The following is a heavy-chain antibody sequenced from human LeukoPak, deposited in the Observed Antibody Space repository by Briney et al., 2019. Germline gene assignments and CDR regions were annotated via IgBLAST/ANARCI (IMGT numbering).Heavy chain of an antibody. J-gene: IGHJ5*02. CDR1: GFTFSEYS. D-gene: IGHD2-15*01. Sequence: GGSLRLSCAASGFTFSEYSMTWVRQAPGKGLEWVSNIRSNGRDTYYTDSVKGRFTISRDNSKNTLYLEMNSLRAEYPAVYYCAKGGYTTCFDPWGQGTLVTVSS. CDR2: IRSNGRDT. CDR3: AKGGYTTCFDP. V-gene: IGHV3-23*01.